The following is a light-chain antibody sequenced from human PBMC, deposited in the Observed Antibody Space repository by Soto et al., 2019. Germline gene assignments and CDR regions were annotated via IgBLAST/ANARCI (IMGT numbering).Light chain of an antibody. CDR1: QGISNS. CDR3: LQHNSYPRT. Sequence: DIQMTQSPSAMSASVGDSVTITCRASQGISNSLAWFQQKPGKVPQRLIYGASSLQSGVPSRFSGSGSGTVFSLTISSLQPEDFATYYCLQHNSYPRTFGQGTKVEIK. V-gene: IGKV1-17*03. J-gene: IGKJ1*01. CDR2: GAS.